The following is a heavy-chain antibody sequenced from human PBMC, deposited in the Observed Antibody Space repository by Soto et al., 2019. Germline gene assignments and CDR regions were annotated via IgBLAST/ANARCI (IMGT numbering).Heavy chain of an antibody. V-gene: IGHV4-59*02. Sequence: SGTLSLTCSFSGDSVTRHYFTCIRQSPEKGLEWIGYMHYTGFSHYNPSLKSRLTISVDKSKNQFTLQLTSVTVADTAVYYFLTWYGNAWYLFWGQAPHVTV. CDR3: LTWYGNAWYLF. D-gene: IGHD3-9*01. CDR2: MHYTGFS. CDR1: GDSVTRHY. J-gene: IGHJ4*02.